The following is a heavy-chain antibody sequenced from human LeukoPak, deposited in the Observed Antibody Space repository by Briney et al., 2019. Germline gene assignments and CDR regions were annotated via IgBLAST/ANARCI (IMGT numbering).Heavy chain of an antibody. CDR1: GFTFDDYA. V-gene: IGHV3-9*01. D-gene: IGHD2-8*01. CDR2: ISWNSGSI. Sequence: GGSLRLSCAASGFTFDDYAMHWVRQAPGKGLEWVSGISWNSGSIGYADSVKGRFTISRDNAKNSLYLQMNSLRVEDTALYYCARAYGTNGYFQLPIDNWGQGAPVTVSS. CDR3: ARAYGTNGYFQLPIDN. J-gene: IGHJ4*02.